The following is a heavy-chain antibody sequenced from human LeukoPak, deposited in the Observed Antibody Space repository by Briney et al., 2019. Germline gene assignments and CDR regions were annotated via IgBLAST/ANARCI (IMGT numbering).Heavy chain of an antibody. J-gene: IGHJ4*02. Sequence: SETLPLTCTVSGGSISSNSHYWSWIRQPPGTGLEWIANIFHNGNTAYNPSLKRRVTISIDTSQNQLSLRLSSVTAADTAVYYCARGIAAAGMYYWGQGTLVTVSS. V-gene: IGHV4-39*07. CDR3: ARGIAAAGMYY. D-gene: IGHD6-13*01. CDR1: GGSISSNSHY. CDR2: IFHNGNT.